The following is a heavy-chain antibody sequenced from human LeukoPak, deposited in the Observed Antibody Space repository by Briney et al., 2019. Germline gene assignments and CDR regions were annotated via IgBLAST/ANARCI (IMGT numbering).Heavy chain of an antibody. V-gene: IGHV1-69*13. Sequence: SVKVSCKASGGTFSSYAISWVRQAPGQGLEWMGGIIPIFGTANYAQKFQGRVTITADESTSTVYMELSSPRSEDTAVYYCARVGWLRSAGGSNWFDPWGQGTLVTVSS. D-gene: IGHD5-12*01. CDR1: GGTFSSYA. J-gene: IGHJ5*02. CDR3: ARVGWLRSAGGSNWFDP. CDR2: IIPIFGTA.